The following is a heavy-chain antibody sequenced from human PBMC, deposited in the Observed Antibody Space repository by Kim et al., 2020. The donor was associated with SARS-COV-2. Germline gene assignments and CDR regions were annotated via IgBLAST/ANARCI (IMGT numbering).Heavy chain of an antibody. V-gene: IGHV4-4*02. J-gene: IGHJ6*02. D-gene: IGHD3-10*01. Sequence: SETLSLTCAVSGGSISSSNWWSWVRQPPGKGLEWIGEIYHSGSTNYNPSLKSRVTISVDKSKNQFSLKLSSVTAADTAVYYCACYGSGSYRYYYYYGMDVWGQGTTVTVSS. CDR1: GGSISSSNW. CDR3: ACYGSGSYRYYYYYGMDV. CDR2: IYHSGST.